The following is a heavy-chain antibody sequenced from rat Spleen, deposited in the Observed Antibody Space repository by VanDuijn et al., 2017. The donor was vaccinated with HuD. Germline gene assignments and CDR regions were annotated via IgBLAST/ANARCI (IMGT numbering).Heavy chain of an antibody. Sequence: EVQLVESGGGLVQPGRSLKLSCVASGFTFNNYWMTWIRQAPGKGLEWVASITNTGGSTYYQDSVKGRFTISRDNAKSTLYLQMNSLRSEDTATYYGTRAQLLQWDYFDYWGQGVMVTVSS. V-gene: IGHV5-31*01. CDR1: GFTFNNYW. CDR2: ITNTGGST. J-gene: IGHJ2*01. CDR3: TRAQLLQWDYFDY. D-gene: IGHD1-1*01.